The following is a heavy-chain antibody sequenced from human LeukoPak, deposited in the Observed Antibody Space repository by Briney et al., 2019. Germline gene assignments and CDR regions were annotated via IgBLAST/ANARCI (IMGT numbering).Heavy chain of an antibody. CDR3: ARVQTVVPAAILCY. D-gene: IGHD2-2*01. CDR1: GYTFTGYY. J-gene: IGHJ4*02. Sequence: ASVKVSCKASGYTFTGYYMHWVRQAPGQGLEWMGWINPNSGGTNYAQKFQGRVTMTRDTSISTAYMELSRLRSDDTAVYYCARVQTVVPAAILCYWGQGTLVTVSS. CDR2: INPNSGGT. V-gene: IGHV1-2*02.